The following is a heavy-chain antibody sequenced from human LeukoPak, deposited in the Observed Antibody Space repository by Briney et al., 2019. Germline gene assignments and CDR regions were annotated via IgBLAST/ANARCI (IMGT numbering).Heavy chain of an antibody. V-gene: IGHV1-69*13. J-gene: IGHJ6*04. D-gene: IGHD5-18*01. CDR2: IIPIFGTA. CDR1: GYTFTSYG. CDR3: ARDFPPVVNPTAMVISYYYYGMDV. Sequence: GASVKVSCKASGYTFTSYGISWVRQAPGQGLEWMGGIIPIFGTANYAQKFQGRVTITADESTSTAYMELSSLRSEDTAVYYCARDFPPVVNPTAMVISYYYYGMDVWGKGTTVTVSS.